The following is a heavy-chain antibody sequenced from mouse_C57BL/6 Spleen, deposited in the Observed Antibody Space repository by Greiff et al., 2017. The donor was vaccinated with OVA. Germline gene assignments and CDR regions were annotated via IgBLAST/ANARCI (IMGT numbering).Heavy chain of an antibody. V-gene: IGHV1-7*01. CDR2: INPSSGYT. CDR3: AGDPFAY. D-gene: IGHD3-3*01. J-gene: IGHJ3*01. CDR1: GYTFTSYW. Sequence: QVQLQQSGAELAKPGASVKLSCKASGYTFTSYWMHWVKQRPGQGLEWIGYINPSSGYTKYNQKFKDKATLTADISSSTAYMQLSSLTYEDSAVYYCAGDPFAYWGQGTLVTVSA.